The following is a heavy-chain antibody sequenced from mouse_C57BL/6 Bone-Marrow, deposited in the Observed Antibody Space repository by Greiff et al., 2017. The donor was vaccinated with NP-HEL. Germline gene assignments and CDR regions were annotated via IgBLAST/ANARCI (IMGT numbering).Heavy chain of an antibody. J-gene: IGHJ2*01. CDR2: MDPNSGGT. CDR1: GYTFTSYL. CDR3: ARYYYGSSSFDY. Sequence: QVQLQQPGAELVKPGASVKLSCKASGYTFTSYLMHWVKQRPGRGLEWIGRMDPNSGGTKYNEKFKSKATLTVDKPSSTAYMQLNSLTSEDSAVYYCARYYYGSSSFDYWGQGTTLTVSS. D-gene: IGHD1-1*01. V-gene: IGHV1-72*01.